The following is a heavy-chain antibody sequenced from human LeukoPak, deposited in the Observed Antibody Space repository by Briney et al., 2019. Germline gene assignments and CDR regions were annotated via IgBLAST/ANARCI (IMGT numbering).Heavy chain of an antibody. CDR3: ARSRYGSFDY. Sequence: SQTLSLTCAISGDSVSSNSAVWHWIRQSPSRGLEWLGRTKYRSRWYNDYVISVKSRINIIPDTSKNQFSLQLNSVTPGDTAVYYGARSRYGSFDYWGQGTSVTVSS. J-gene: IGHJ4*02. CDR2: TKYRSRWYN. D-gene: IGHD5-18*01. CDR1: GDSVSSNSAV. V-gene: IGHV6-1*01.